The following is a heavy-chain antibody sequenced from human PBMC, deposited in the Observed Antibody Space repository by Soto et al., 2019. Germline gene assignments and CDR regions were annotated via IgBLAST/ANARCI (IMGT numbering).Heavy chain of an antibody. CDR1: GGSISSSSYY. CDR3: ARLVVVPATEHYYYYYGMDV. Sequence: SETLSLTCTVSGGSISSSSYYWGWIRQPPGKGLEWIGSIYYSGSTYYNPSLKSRVTISVDTSKNQFSLKLSSVTAADTAVYYCARLVVVPATEHYYYYYGMDVWGQGTTVTV. D-gene: IGHD2-2*01. J-gene: IGHJ6*02. V-gene: IGHV4-39*01. CDR2: IYYSGST.